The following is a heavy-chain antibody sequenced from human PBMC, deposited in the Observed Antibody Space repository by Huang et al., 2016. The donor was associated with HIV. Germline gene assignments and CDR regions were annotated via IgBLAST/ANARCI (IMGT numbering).Heavy chain of an antibody. CDR3: ATKTAAMDI. Sequence: VESGGRLVQPGGSIRLSCVSSTFRFGAYWMSWVRQSPGKGWEWVANIKQDESEKYYVDLVKGRFNISRDNAKKVLFLEMNNVRVEDTATYYCATKTAAMDIWGQGTTVTVS. CDR1: TFRFGAYW. CDR2: IKQDESEK. J-gene: IGHJ6*02. D-gene: IGHD1-7*01. V-gene: IGHV3-7*01.